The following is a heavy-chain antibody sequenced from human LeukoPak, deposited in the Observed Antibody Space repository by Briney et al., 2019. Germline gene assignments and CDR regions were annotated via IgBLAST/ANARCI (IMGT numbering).Heavy chain of an antibody. CDR2: ISGSGGST. J-gene: IGHJ2*01. D-gene: IGHD2-2*01. CDR1: GVTFSSYS. Sequence: GGSLRLSCAASGVTFSSYSMNWVRQAPGKGLEWVSAISGSGGSTYYADSVKGRFTISRDNSKNTLYLQMNSLRAEDTAVYYCAKGGVPANWYFDLWGRGTLVTVSS. CDR3: AKGGVPANWYFDL. V-gene: IGHV3-23*01.